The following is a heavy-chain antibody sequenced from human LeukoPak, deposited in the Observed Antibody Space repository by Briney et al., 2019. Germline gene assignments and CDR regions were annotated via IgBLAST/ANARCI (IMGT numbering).Heavy chain of an antibody. D-gene: IGHD5-12*01. Sequence: PSETLSLTCTVSGGSISSFYWGWIRQPPGKGLEWIGYVYYSGSTNYNPSLKSRVTISVDTSKNQFSLKLSSVTAADTAVYYCARRHLYSGIDYWGQGTLVTVSS. CDR1: GGSISSFY. CDR2: VYYSGST. V-gene: IGHV4-59*08. J-gene: IGHJ4*02. CDR3: ARRHLYSGIDY.